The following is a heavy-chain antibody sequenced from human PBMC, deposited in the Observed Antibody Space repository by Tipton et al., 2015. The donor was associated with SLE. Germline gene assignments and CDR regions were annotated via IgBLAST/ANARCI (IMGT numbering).Heavy chain of an antibody. CDR3: AGRGDLVVVTAYLDY. CDR1: GGSISTGAYY. D-gene: IGHD2-21*02. CDR2: MHHGGGT. V-gene: IGHV4-39*07. J-gene: IGHJ4*02. Sequence: LRLSCTVSGGSISTGAYYWGWIRQPPGKEMEWIGSMHHGGGTFYSPSLKSRVTISLDTSMNQFSLKLSSVTAADTAVYYCAGRGDLVVVTAYLDYWGQGTLVTVSS.